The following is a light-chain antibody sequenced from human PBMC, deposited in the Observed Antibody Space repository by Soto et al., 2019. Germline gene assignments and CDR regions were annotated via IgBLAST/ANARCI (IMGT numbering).Light chain of an antibody. CDR2: GAS. J-gene: IGKJ2*02. CDR3: QQYATSPRT. CDR1: QSLSSIY. V-gene: IGKV3-20*01. Sequence: EIVLTQSPGTLSLSPGERATLSCRASQSLSSIYLTWYQQKPGQPPRLLIYGASNRATGIPDRFSGSGSGTDFTLTISRLEPEDFAVYYCQQYATSPRTFGQGTKLEIK.